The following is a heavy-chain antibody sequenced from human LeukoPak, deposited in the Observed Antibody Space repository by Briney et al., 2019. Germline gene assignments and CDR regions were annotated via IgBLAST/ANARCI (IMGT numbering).Heavy chain of an antibody. J-gene: IGHJ4*02. D-gene: IGHD1-26*01. V-gene: IGHV3-72*01. Sequence: SGGSLRLSCAASGFTFSDHFLDWVRQAPGKGLEWVGRTRNKANSYITEYAASVKGRSTISRDDSKNSLYLQMSSLKTDDTAMYYCASIRGTFGYWGQGTLVTVSS. CDR3: ASIRGTFGY. CDR1: GFTFSDHF. CDR2: TRNKANSYIT.